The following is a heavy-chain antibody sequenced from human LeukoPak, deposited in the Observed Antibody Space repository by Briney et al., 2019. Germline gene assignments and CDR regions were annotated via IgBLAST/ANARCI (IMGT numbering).Heavy chain of an antibody. CDR3: ARRGDSSSWLDY. V-gene: IGHV3-74*01. Sequence: GGSLRLSCAASGFTFSSYWMHWVRQAPGKGLVWVSRINSDGSSTSYADSVKGRFTISRDNSQNTLFLQMDSLRAEDTAVYYCARRGDSSSWLDYWGQGTLVTVSS. CDR2: INSDGSST. D-gene: IGHD6-13*01. CDR1: GFTFSSYW. J-gene: IGHJ4*02.